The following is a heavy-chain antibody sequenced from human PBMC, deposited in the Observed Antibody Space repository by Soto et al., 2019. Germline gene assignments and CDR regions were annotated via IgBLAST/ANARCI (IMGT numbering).Heavy chain of an antibody. CDR3: ARLPATPPNSRNYYYGMDV. Sequence: GESLKISCKGSGYSFTSYWIGWVRQMPGKGLEWMGIIYPGDSDTRYSPSFQGQVTISADKSISTAYLQWSSLKASDTAMYYCARLPATPPNSRNYYYGMDVWGQGTTVTVSS. V-gene: IGHV5-51*01. D-gene: IGHD2-15*01. CDR2: IYPGDSDT. CDR1: GYSFTSYW. J-gene: IGHJ6*02.